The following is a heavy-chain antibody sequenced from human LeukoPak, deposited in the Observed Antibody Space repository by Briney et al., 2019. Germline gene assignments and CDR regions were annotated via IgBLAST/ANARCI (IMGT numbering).Heavy chain of an antibody. CDR3: TRFGQYTL. CDR1: GFTFSDYW. V-gene: IGHV3-74*01. J-gene: IGHJ2*01. CDR2: SNNDGSTT. D-gene: IGHD3-10*01. Sequence: TGVSLRLSCTASGFTFSDYWMHWVRQAPGKGLVWVSRSNNDGSTTTYADSVKGRFTISRDNAKNTLYLQMNSLSVEDTAVYYCTRFGQYTLWGRGTLVTVSS.